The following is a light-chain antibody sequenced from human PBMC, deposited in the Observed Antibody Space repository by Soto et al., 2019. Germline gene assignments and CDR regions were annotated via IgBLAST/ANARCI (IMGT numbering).Light chain of an antibody. J-gene: IGKJ1*01. CDR2: GAT. Sequence: EIVLTQSPGTLSLSPGERATLSCRASQSVSSNLAWYQQKPGQAPRLLIHGATTRATGIPARFSGSGSGTDFTLTISRLEPEDFAVYYCQQYGSSSLWTFGQGTKVDI. V-gene: IGKV3-20*01. CDR1: QSVSSN. CDR3: QQYGSSSLWT.